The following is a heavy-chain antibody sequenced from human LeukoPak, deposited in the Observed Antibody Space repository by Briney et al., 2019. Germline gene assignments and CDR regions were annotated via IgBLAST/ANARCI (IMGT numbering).Heavy chain of an antibody. Sequence: GGSLRLSCAASGFTFSSYEMNWVRQAPGKGLEWVSYISSSGSTIYYADSVKGRFTISRDNAKNSLYLQMNSLRAEDTAVYYCARGSAYYYDSSGFDYWGQGTLVTVSS. CDR3: ARGSAYYYDSSGFDY. CDR1: GFTFSSYE. J-gene: IGHJ4*02. V-gene: IGHV3-48*03. CDR2: ISSSGSTI. D-gene: IGHD3-22*01.